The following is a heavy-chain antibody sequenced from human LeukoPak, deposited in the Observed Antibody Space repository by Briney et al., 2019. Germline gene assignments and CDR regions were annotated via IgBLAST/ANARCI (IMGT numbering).Heavy chain of an antibody. V-gene: IGHV4-38-2*01. CDR3: ARYPLNRYGPEVVY. J-gene: IGHJ4*02. Sequence: SETLSLTCAVSGYSISSGYYWGWIRQPPGKGLEWIGSIYHSGSTYYNPSLKSRVTISVDTSKNQFSLKLSSVTAADTAVYYCARYPLNRYGPEVVYWGQGTLVTVSS. CDR1: GYSISSGYY. CDR2: IYHSGST. D-gene: IGHD5-18*01.